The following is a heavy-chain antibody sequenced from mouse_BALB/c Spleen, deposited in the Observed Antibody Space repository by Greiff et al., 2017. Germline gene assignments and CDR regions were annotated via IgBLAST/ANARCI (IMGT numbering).Heavy chain of an antibody. D-gene: IGHD2-1*01. V-gene: IGHV5-17*02. J-gene: IGHJ4*01. CDR1: GFTFSSFG. CDR3: ARWDGNYLYAMDY. Sequence: EVKVEESGGGLVQPGGSRKLSCAASGFTFSSFGMHWVRQAPEKGLEWVAYISSGSSTIYYADTVKGRFTISRDNPKNTLFLQMTSLRSEDTAMYYCARWDGNYLYAMDYWGQGTSVTVSS. CDR2: ISSGSSTI.